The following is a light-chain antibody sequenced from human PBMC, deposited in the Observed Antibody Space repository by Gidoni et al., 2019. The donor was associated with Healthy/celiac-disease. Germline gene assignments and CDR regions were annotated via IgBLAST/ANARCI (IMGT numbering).Light chain of an antibody. CDR3: QQYNSDSPPIT. CDR2: DAS. V-gene: IGKV1-5*01. Sequence: DIQMTQSPSTLSASVGDRVTITCRASQSISSWLAWYQQKPGKAPKLLIYDASSLESGVPSRFSGSGSGTEFTLTSSSLQPDDFATYYCQQYNSDSPPITFGPGTKVDIK. J-gene: IGKJ3*01. CDR1: QSISSW.